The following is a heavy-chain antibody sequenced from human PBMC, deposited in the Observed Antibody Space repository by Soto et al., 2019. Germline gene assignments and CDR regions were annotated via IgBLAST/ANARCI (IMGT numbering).Heavy chain of an antibody. CDR2: ISPYNGNT. CDR1: GYIFITYG. V-gene: IGHV1-18*01. CDR3: VRDLDGSGSYYTDH. D-gene: IGHD3-10*01. J-gene: IGHJ4*02. Sequence: ASVKVSCKASGYIFITYGISWVRQAPGQGLEWMGRISPYNGNTNYAQNLQGRVTMTTDTSTSTAYMELRSLRSDDTAVYYCVRDLDGSGSYYTDHRGPATQVTVSS.